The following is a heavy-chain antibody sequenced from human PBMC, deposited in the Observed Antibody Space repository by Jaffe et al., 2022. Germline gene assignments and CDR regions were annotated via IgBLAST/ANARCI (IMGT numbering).Heavy chain of an antibody. CDR1: GYTFTDYY. CDR2: VDPEDGET. V-gene: IGHV1-69-2*01. CDR3: ATGLPVAGTGVGVNYMDV. D-gene: IGHD6-19*01. J-gene: IGHJ6*03. Sequence: EVQLVQSGAEVKKPGATVKISCKVSGYTFTDYYMHWVQQAPGKGLEWMGLVDPEDGETIYAEKFQGRVTITADTSTDTAYMELSSLRSEDTAVYYCATGLPVAGTGVGVNYMDVWGKGTTVTVSS.